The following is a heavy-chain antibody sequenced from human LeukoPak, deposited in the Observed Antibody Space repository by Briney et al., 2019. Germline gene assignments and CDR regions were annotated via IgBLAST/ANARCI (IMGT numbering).Heavy chain of an antibody. CDR2: IHRSGST. Sequence: SGTLSRTCAVSGDSISSSNWWSWVRQPPGKGLEWIGEIHRSGSTNYNPSLKSRVTISVDTSKNQCSLKLSSVTAADTAVYYCARQSISGSSLSYFDYWGQGTLVNVSS. V-gene: IGHV4-4*02. D-gene: IGHD3-22*01. J-gene: IGHJ4*02. CDR3: ARQSISGSSLSYFDY. CDR1: GDSISSSNW.